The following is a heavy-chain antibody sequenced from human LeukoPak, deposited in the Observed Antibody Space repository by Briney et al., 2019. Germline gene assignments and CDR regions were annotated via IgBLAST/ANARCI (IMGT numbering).Heavy chain of an antibody. Sequence: GRSLRLSCAASGFTFVNFALHWVRQAPGKGLEWVAVTSFDGTKRYYRDSAKGRFTISRDNSENTLYLQMNNLRPEDTAVYYCARDGSYYGSGSLTYWGQGTLVTV. CDR2: TSFDGTKR. CDR3: ARDGSYYGSGSLTY. J-gene: IGHJ4*02. D-gene: IGHD3-10*01. CDR1: GFTFVNFA. V-gene: IGHV3-30*04.